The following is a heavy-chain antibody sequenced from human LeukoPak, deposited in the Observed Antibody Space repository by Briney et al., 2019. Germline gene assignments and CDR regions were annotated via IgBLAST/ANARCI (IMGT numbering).Heavy chain of an antibody. CDR1: GGTFSSYA. V-gene: IGHV1-69*05. CDR3: ARLLLWFGEPSYYFDY. Sequence: SVKVSCKASGGTFSSYAISWVRQAPGQGLEWMGGVIPIFGTANYAQKFQGRVTMTTDTSTSTAYMELRSLRSDDTAVYYCARLLLWFGEPSYYFDYWGQGTLVTVSS. J-gene: IGHJ4*02. CDR2: VIPIFGTA. D-gene: IGHD3-10*01.